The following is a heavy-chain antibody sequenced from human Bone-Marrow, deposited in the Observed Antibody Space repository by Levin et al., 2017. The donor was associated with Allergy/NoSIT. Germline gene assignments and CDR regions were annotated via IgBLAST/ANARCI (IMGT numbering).Heavy chain of an antibody. D-gene: IGHD4/OR15-4a*01. CDR1: GGSVSSDTYY. CDR2: ISSSGST. V-gene: IGHV4-61*01. CDR3: ARDDYADFSGWV. J-gene: IGHJ1*01. Sequence: SETLSLTCIVSGGSVSSDTYYWSWLRQPPGKGLEWIGYISSSGSTYYNPSLMSRVTISVHTSKNQFSLKLTSVTPADTAVYYCARDDYADFSGWVWGQGFLVTVSS.